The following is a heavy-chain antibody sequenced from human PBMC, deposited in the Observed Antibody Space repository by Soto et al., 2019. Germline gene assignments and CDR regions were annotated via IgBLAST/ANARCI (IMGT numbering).Heavy chain of an antibody. D-gene: IGHD3-22*01. J-gene: IGHJ3*02. CDR2: IYSGGST. Sequence: GVSLSLSCAASGFTVSSNYMSWVRQAPGKGLEWVSVIYSGGSTYYADSVKGRFTISRDNSKNTLYLQMNSLRAEDTAVYYCASSITMIVDGAFDIWGQGTMVTVSS. CDR3: ASSITMIVDGAFDI. CDR1: GFTVSSNY. V-gene: IGHV3-53*01.